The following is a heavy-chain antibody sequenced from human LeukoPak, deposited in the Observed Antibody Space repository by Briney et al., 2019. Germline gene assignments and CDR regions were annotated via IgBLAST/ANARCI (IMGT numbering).Heavy chain of an antibody. CDR2: ISSSSSYI. CDR3: ARDPAFDI. J-gene: IGHJ3*02. Sequence: GGSLRLSCAASAFTFSSYAMSWVRQAPGKGLEWVSSISSSSSYIYYADSVKGRFTISRDNAKNSLYLQMNSLRAEDTAVYYCARDPAFDIWGQGTMVTVSS. V-gene: IGHV3-21*01. CDR1: AFTFSSYA.